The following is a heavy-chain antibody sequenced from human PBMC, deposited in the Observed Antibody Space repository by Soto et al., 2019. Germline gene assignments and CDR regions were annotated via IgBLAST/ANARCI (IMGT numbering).Heavy chain of an antibody. J-gene: IGHJ5*02. Sequence: ASVKVSCKASGYTFTGYFMHWVRQAPGQGLGWMGWINPYSGGADYAQSFQGRVTMTRDTSISTVYMELSRLRFDDTAVYYCARVIRGAYYNSPLDTWGQGTVVTVSS. D-gene: IGHD3-10*01. V-gene: IGHV1-2*02. CDR2: INPYSGGA. CDR1: GYTFTGYF. CDR3: ARVIRGAYYNSPLDT.